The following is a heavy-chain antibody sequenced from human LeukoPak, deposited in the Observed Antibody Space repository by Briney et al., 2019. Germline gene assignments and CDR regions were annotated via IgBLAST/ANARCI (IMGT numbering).Heavy chain of an antibody. D-gene: IGHD6-13*01. CDR1: GYTFTSSG. J-gene: IGHJ5*02. CDR3: ARFLPSGYSSSWYGGLYNWFDP. V-gene: IGHV1-18*01. Sequence: ASVKVSCKASGYTFTSSGISWVRQAPGQGLEWMGWISAYNGNTNYAQKLQGRVTMTTDTSTSTAYMELRSLRSDDTAVYYCARFLPSGYSSSWYGGLYNWFDPWGQGTLVTVSS. CDR2: ISAYNGNT.